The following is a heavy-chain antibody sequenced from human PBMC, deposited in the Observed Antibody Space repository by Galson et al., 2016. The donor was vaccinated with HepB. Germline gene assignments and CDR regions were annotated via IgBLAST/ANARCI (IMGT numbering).Heavy chain of an antibody. CDR2: ITPILGTT. J-gene: IGHJ4*02. Sequence: VKVSCKASGDTFSRYALSWVRQAPGQGLEWMGEITPILGTTRYAQKFQDRVTITADKHTSTVYIELSSLRSEDTAVYYCARDQCSGGTCYSGFDFWGQGTLVTVSP. CDR1: GDTFSRYA. D-gene: IGHD2-15*01. CDR3: ARDQCSGGTCYSGFDF. V-gene: IGHV1-69*06.